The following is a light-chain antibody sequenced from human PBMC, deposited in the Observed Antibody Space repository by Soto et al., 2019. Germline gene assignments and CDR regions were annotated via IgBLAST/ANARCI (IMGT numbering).Light chain of an antibody. CDR3: RQYSSSLRT. V-gene: IGKV3-20*01. CDR2: EAS. Sequence: EIVLTQSPGTLSLSPGERATLSCRTSQSVSSSVLAWYQQRPGQAPRLLIYEASSRATGITDRFSGSGSGTDFALTVSRLEPEDFAVFYCRQYSSSLRTFGKGTKVQV. J-gene: IGKJ1*01. CDR1: QSVSSSV.